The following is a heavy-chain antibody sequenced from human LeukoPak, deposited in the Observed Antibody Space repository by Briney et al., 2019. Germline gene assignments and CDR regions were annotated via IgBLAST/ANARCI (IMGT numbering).Heavy chain of an antibody. CDR2: IYSGGST. J-gene: IGHJ4*02. CDR1: GFTVSSNY. CDR3: AREDSSLPMH. D-gene: IGHD3-22*01. Sequence: GGSLRLSCAASGFTVSSNYMSWVRQAPGKGLEWVSVIYSGGSTYYADSVKGRFTISRDNSKNTLYLQMDSLRAEDTAVYYCAREDSSLPMHWGQGTLVTVSS. V-gene: IGHV3-53*01.